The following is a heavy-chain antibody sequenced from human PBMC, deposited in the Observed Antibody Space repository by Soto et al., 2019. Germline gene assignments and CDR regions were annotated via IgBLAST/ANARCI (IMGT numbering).Heavy chain of an antibody. D-gene: IGHD2-8*01. V-gene: IGHV3-23*01. Sequence: PGGSLRLSCAASGFPFSSYAMSWVRQAPGKGLEWVSSISGSGGDTFYAGSVKGRFTISRDNSKNTLYLQMISLKAEDTAVYYCAKDLSGVFPFDYWGQGALVTVSS. CDR2: ISGSGGDT. CDR3: AKDLSGVFPFDY. J-gene: IGHJ4*02. CDR1: GFPFSSYA.